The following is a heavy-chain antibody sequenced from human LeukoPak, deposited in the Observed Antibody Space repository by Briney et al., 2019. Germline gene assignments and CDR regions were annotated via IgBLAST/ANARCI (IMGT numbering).Heavy chain of an antibody. J-gene: IGHJ4*02. D-gene: IGHD3-10*01. CDR3: ARVRFDDSGYFDY. CDR2: IYYSGST. Sequence: SETLSLTCTVSGGSISSYYWSWIRQPPGKGLEWIGYIYYSGSTNYNPSLKSRVTISVDTSKNQFSLKLSSVTAADTAVYYCARVRFDDSGYFDYWGQGTLVTVSS. V-gene: IGHV4-59*01. CDR1: GGSISSYY.